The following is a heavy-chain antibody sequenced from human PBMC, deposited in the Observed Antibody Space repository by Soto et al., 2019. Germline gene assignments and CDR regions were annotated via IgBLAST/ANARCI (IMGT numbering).Heavy chain of an antibody. V-gene: IGHV4-59*01. CDR3: ARFRRNYFDY. D-gene: IGHD3-10*01. CDR2: INYVGRTS. J-gene: IGHJ4*02. CDR1: GDSMSGFY. Sequence: ETLSLTCTVSGDSMSGFYWSWIRQTPGKGLEWIGYINYVGRTSYYSPSLQSRVAISLDSSKNQFSLILSSVTAADTAVYFCARFRRNYFDYWGQGTQVTVSS.